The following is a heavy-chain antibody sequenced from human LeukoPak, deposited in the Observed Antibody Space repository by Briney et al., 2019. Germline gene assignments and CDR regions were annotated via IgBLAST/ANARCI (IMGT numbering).Heavy chain of an antibody. V-gene: IGHV5-51*01. CDR2: IYPGDSDT. J-gene: IGHJ2*01. CDR3: ARTGGNGFRFWYFDL. D-gene: IGHD4-23*01. Sequence: GESLKISCKGSGYSFTSYWIGWVRQMPGKGLEWMGIIYPGDSDTRYSPSFQGQVTISADKSISTAYLQWSSLKTSDTAIYYCARTGGNGFRFWYFDLWGRGTPVTVSS. CDR1: GYSFTSYW.